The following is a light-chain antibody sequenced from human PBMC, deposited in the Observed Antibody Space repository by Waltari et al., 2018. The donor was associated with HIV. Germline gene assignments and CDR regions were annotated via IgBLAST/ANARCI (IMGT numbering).Light chain of an antibody. CDR2: LGS. CDR1: QNLLHTNGHNY. V-gene: IGKV2-28*01. Sequence: DIALIQSPDSLAVCTGVSASISCRSSQNLLHTNGHNYLDWYLQRPGQAPELLIYLGSQRASGVPDRIAGSGSGTSFILKINRVEAEDVGVYYCMHGQQTPVFGQGTKVEIK. CDR3: MHGQQTPV. J-gene: IGKJ1*01.